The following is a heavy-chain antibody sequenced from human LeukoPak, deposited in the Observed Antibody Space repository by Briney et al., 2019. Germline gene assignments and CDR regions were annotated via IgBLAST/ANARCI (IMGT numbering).Heavy chain of an antibody. D-gene: IGHD3-16*01. CDR2: IYHSGST. V-gene: IGHV4-30-2*01. CDR1: GGSISSGGYS. CDR3: ARASSWGYCDY. Sequence: PSETLSLTCAVSGGSISSGGYSWSWIRQPPGKGLEWIGYIYHSGSTYYNPSLKSRVTISVDRSKNQFSLKLSSVTAADAAVYYCARASSWGYCDYWGQGTLVTVSP. J-gene: IGHJ4*02.